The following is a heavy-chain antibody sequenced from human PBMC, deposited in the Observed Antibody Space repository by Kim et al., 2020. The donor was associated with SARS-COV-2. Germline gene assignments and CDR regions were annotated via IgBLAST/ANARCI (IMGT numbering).Heavy chain of an antibody. CDR1: GGSISSYY. CDR3: ARVSHCSGGSCYPSWFDP. D-gene: IGHD2-15*01. V-gene: IGHV4-59*13. Sequence: SETLSLTCTVSGGSISSYYWSWIRQPPGKGLECIGYIYYSGSTNYNPSLKSRVTISVDTSKNQFSLKLSSVTAADTAVYYCARVSHCSGGSCYPSWFDPWGQGTLVTVSS. J-gene: IGHJ5*02. CDR2: IYYSGST.